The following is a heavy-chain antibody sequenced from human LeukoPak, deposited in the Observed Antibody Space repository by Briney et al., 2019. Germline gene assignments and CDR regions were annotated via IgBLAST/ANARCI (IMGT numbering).Heavy chain of an antibody. Sequence: PSETLSLTCTVSGGSISSYYWSWIRQPPGKGLEWISYIYYSGSTKYNPSLKSRVTISVDTSKSQFSLKLSSVTAADTAVYYCARGGFGVPFDYWGQGTLVTVSS. CDR2: IYYSGST. D-gene: IGHD3-3*01. CDR3: ARGGFGVPFDY. J-gene: IGHJ4*02. V-gene: IGHV4-59*01. CDR1: GGSISSYY.